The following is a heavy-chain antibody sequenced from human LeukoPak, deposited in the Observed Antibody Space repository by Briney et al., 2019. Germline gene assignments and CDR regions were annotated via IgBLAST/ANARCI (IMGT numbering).Heavy chain of an antibody. CDR2: ITASSTYI. CDR3: AREYYYDEDAGNY. Sequence: GGSLRLSCAASGFSFSRSSMGWVRQAPGKGLEWVSSITASSTYIYYADSVKSRFTISRDNVEKSVYLQMNSLRAEDTAVYYCAREYYYDEDAGNYWGQGILVTVSS. J-gene: IGHJ4*02. D-gene: IGHD3-22*01. CDR1: GFSFSRSS. V-gene: IGHV3-21*01.